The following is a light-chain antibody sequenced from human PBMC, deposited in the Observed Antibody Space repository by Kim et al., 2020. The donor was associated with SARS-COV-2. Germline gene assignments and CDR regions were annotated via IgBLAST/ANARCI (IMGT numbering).Light chain of an antibody. CDR1: QSVLYSSNDQNY. CDR3: QQYYSTPLT. J-gene: IGKJ4*01. V-gene: IGKV4-1*01. Sequence: AAINCKSSQSVLYSSNDQNYLAWYQQRPGQPPKLLIYWASTRESGVPDRFSGSGSGTDFTLTINSLQAEDVAVYYCQQYYSTPLTFGGGTKVDIK. CDR2: WAS.